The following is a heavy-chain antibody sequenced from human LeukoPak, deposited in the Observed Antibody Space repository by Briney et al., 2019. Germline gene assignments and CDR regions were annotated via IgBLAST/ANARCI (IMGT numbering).Heavy chain of an antibody. J-gene: IGHJ4*02. V-gene: IGHV4-59*01. CDR1: GGSISSYY. CDR2: IYYSGSP. Sequence: SETLSLTCTVSGGSISSYYRSWIRQPPGEGLEWIGSIYYSGSPKYNLSLKTRVTISIDTSKNQFALNLSSVTAADTAVYYCARGASGYSYGWGQGTLVTVSS. D-gene: IGHD5-18*01. CDR3: ARGASGYSYG.